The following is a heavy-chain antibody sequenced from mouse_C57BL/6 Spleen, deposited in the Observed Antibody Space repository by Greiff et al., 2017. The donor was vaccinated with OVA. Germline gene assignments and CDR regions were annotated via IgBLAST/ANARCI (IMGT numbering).Heavy chain of an antibody. J-gene: IGHJ2*01. V-gene: IGHV5-9*01. Sequence: VQVVESGGGLVKPGGSLKLSCAASGFTFSSYTMSWVRQTPEKRLEWVATISGGGGNTYYPDSVKGRFTISRDNAKNTLYLQRSSLRSEDTSCYYGARQEGAGHFDYWGQGTTLTVSS. CDR1: GFTFSSYT. CDR3: ARQEGAGHFDY. CDR2: ISGGGGNT.